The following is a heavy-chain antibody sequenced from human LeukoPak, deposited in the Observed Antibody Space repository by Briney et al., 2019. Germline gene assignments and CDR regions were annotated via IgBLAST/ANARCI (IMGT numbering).Heavy chain of an antibody. CDR2: INSDGSST. CDR1: GFTFSSYW. V-gene: IGHV3-74*01. D-gene: IGHD3-3*01. CDR3: ARDAAPIFGVVIEIDY. Sequence: LTGGSLRLSCAASGFTFSSYWMHWVRQAPGKGLVWVSRINSDGSSTSYADSVKGRFTISRDNAKNTLYLQMNSLRAEDTAVYYCARDAAPIFGVVIEIDYRGQGTLVTVSS. J-gene: IGHJ4*02.